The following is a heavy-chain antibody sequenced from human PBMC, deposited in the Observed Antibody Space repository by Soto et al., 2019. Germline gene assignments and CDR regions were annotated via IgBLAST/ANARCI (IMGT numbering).Heavy chain of an antibody. CDR1: GFTFSSYA. V-gene: IGHV3-23*01. CDR3: AKVSDSYGYRSAEYFQH. CDR2: ISGSGGST. Sequence: PGGSLRLSCAASGFTFSSYAMSWVRQAPGKGLEWVSAISGSGGSTYYADSVKGRFTISRDNSKNTLYLQMNSLRAEDTAVYYCAKVSDSYGYRSAEYFQHWGQGTLVTVSS. D-gene: IGHD5-18*01. J-gene: IGHJ1*01.